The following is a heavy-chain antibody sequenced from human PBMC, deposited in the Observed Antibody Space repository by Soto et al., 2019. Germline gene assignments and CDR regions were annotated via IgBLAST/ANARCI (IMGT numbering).Heavy chain of an antibody. CDR3: ANFYSGSYSTY. V-gene: IGHV3-74*01. D-gene: IGHD1-26*01. CDR1: GFTFSYYW. Sequence: EVQLVESGGGLVQPGGSLRLSCAASGFTFSYYWMHWVRQAPGKGLVWVSRINSDGSTTNYADSVKGRFTISRDNAKNTLYLEMNSLRAEDTAVYYCANFYSGSYSTYWGQGTLVTVSS. CDR2: INSDGSTT. J-gene: IGHJ4*02.